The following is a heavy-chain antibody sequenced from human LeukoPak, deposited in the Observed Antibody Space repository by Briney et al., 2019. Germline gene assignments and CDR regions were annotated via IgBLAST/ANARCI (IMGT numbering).Heavy chain of an antibody. Sequence: GGSLRLSCAASGFTFSSYEMNWVRQAPGKGLEWVANIRQDGSEIYYVDSVKGRFTISRDNSKNTLYLQMDSLRAEDTAVYHCARDAYKCDSSGCFHYFDYWGQGTLVTVSS. CDR1: GFTFSSYE. CDR3: ARDAYKCDSSGCFHYFDY. CDR2: IRQDGSEI. J-gene: IGHJ4*02. V-gene: IGHV3-7*01. D-gene: IGHD3-22*01.